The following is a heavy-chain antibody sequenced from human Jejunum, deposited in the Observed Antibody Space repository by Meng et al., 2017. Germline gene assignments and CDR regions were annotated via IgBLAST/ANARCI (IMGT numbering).Heavy chain of an antibody. Sequence: SETLSLTCTVSAASIRSYHWSWIRQPPGKGLEWIGYMSNIGTPNYNPSLKSRVTISVDTSKNQFSLKLSSVTAADTAVYYCARGLFYGGNPGYFGQWGHETLVNVSS. V-gene: IGHV4-59*01. D-gene: IGHD4-23*01. CDR3: ARGLFYGGNPGYFGQ. CDR2: MSNIGTP. CDR1: AASIRSYH. J-gene: IGHJ4*01.